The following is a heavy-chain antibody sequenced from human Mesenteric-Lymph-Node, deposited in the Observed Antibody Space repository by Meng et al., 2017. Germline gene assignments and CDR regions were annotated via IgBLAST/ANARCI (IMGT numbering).Heavy chain of an antibody. CDR2: ISSSSNYI. Sequence: EVQLLESGGGLVKPGGSLSLSCAASGFTFSSYTMNWVRRAPGKGLEWVSSISSSSNYIYSADSVKGRFTISRDNAKNSLYLQMNSLRAEDTAVYYCARDTPGLLFDYWGQGTLVTVSS. CDR3: ARDTPGLLFDY. J-gene: IGHJ4*02. CDR1: GFTFSSYT. D-gene: IGHD5-18*01. V-gene: IGHV3-21*01.